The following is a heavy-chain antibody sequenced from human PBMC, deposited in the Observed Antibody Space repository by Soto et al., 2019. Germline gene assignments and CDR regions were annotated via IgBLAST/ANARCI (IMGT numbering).Heavy chain of an antibody. Sequence: QVQLVESGGGLVEPGGSLRLSCAASGFTFSDYYMTWIRQAPGKGLEWVSYISGTSYYTNYADSVKGRFIISRNNAKNSLYLQMKSLRAEDTAVYFCARARSTGRDDAFDFWGQATVLTVSS. CDR1: GFTFSDYY. D-gene: IGHD2-8*02. J-gene: IGHJ3*01. V-gene: IGHV3-11*05. CDR3: ARARSTGRDDAFDF. CDR2: ISGTSYYT.